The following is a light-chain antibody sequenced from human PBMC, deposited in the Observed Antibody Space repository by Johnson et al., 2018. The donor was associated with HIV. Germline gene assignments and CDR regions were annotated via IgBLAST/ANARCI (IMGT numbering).Light chain of an antibody. V-gene: IGLV1-51*01. CDR1: SSNIGNNY. J-gene: IGLJ1*01. CDR3: GAWDSGLRTAF. Sequence: QSVLTQPPSMSAAPGQRVTISCSGSSSNIGNNYVSWYQQVPGAAPKLLIYDNNRRHSGIPDRFSGSKSDTSATLGITGLQTGDEADYYCGAWDSGLRTAFFGTGTKVTVL. CDR2: DNN.